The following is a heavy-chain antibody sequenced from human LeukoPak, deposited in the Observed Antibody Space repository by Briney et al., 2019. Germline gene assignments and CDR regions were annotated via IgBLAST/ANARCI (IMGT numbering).Heavy chain of an antibody. CDR2: IIPIFGTA. CDR1: GGTFISYA. V-gene: IGHV1-69*13. CDR3: ARDKWLQSEGYFDY. J-gene: IGHJ4*02. D-gene: IGHD5-24*01. Sequence: GASVKVSCKASGGTFISYAISWVRQAPGQGLEWMGGIIPIFGTANYAQKFQGRVTITADESTSTAYMELSSLRSEDTAVYYCARDKWLQSEGYFDYWGQGTLVTVSS.